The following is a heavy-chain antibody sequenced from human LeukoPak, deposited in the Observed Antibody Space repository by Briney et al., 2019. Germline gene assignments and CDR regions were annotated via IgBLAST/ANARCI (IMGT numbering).Heavy chain of an antibody. CDR3: ARDYDILTGYYYYGMDV. Sequence: GGSLRLSCAASGFTFSSYSTNWVRQAPGKGLEWVSSISSSSSYIYYADSVKGRFTISGDNAKNSLYLQMNSLRAEDTAVYYCARDYDILTGYYYYGMDVWGQGTTVTVSS. CDR2: ISSSSSYI. D-gene: IGHD3-9*01. V-gene: IGHV3-21*01. CDR1: GFTFSSYS. J-gene: IGHJ6*02.